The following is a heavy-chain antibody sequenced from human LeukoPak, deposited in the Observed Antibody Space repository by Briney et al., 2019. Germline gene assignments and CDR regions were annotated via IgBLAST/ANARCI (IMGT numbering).Heavy chain of an antibody. Sequence: SETLSLTCTVSGGSVSSGSYFWAWIRQPPGKGLEWIAYIYYSGITNYNPSLKSRATISVDTSKNQFSLKLSSVTAADTAVYYCARIPRYSSSWSSYWGQGTLVTVSS. CDR2: IYYSGIT. V-gene: IGHV4-61*01. J-gene: IGHJ4*02. CDR1: GGSVSSGSYF. CDR3: ARIPRYSSSWSSY. D-gene: IGHD6-13*01.